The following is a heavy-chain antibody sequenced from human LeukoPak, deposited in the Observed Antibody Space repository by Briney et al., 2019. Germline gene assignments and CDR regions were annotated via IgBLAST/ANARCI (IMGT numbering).Heavy chain of an antibody. D-gene: IGHD5-18*01. Sequence: GGSLRLSCAASGFTFSSYYMHWVRQAPGKGLMWVARINSDGSGTIYADSVKGRFTLSRDNAKNTVYLQMNSLRAEDTAVYFCSRGGYGHGFDIWGQGTMDTVSS. CDR2: INSDGSGT. J-gene: IGHJ3*02. CDR1: GFTFSSYY. CDR3: SRGGYGHGFDI. V-gene: IGHV3-74*01.